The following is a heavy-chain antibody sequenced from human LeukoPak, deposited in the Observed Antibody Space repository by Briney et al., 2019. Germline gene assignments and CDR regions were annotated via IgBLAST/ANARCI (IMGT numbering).Heavy chain of an antibody. D-gene: IGHD2-2*01. CDR3: SKEGVRCCHDDY. V-gene: IGHV3-30*02. J-gene: IGHJ4*02. CDR2: IHYDGSIK. Sequence: GGSLRLSCAASGFTFSSSGLHWVRQAPDKGLEWVAFIHYDGSIKYYADSVKGRFTISRDNSKNTLYLQMDSLRGEDTAVYYCSKEGVRCCHDDYWGQGTLVTVSS. CDR1: GFTFSSSG.